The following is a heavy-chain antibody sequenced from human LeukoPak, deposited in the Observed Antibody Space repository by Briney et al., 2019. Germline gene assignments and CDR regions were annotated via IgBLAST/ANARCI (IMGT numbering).Heavy chain of an antibody. CDR3: AKVQNYYDNLDY. CDR2: ISGSGIST. V-gene: IGHV3-23*01. D-gene: IGHD3-22*01. Sequence: GGSLRLSCAASGFTFSSYAMSWVRQAPGKGLEWVSAISGSGISTYYADSVKGRFTISRDNSKNTLYLQMNSLRAEDTAVYYCAKVQNYYDNLDYWGQGTLVTVSS. J-gene: IGHJ4*02. CDR1: GFTFSSYA.